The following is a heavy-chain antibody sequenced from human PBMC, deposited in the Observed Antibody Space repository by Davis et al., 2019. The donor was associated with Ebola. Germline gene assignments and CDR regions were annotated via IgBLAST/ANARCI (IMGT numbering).Heavy chain of an antibody. J-gene: IGHJ1*01. D-gene: IGHD2/OR15-2a*01. V-gene: IGHV3-21*04. CDR2: ISSSSSYI. Sequence: GESLKISCAASGFTFSSYSMNWVRQAPGKGLEWVSSISSSSSYIYYADSVKGRFTISRDNSKNTLYLQMNSLRAEDTAVYYCAIASSMSLGYFQHWGQGTLVTVSS. CDR3: AIASSMSLGYFQH. CDR1: GFTFSSYS.